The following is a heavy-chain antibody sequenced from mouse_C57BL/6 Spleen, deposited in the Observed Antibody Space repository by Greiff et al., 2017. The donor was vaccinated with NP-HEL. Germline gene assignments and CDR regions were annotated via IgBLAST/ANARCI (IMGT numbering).Heavy chain of an antibody. CDR1: GYAFSSYW. Sequence: VQLQESGAELVKPGASVKISCKASGYAFSSYWMNWVKQRPGKGLEWIGQIYPGDGDTNYNGKFKDKATLTADKSSSTAYMQLSSMTSEDSAVYFGGRGYYGSIYWYFDVWGTGTTVTVSS. D-gene: IGHD1-1*01. J-gene: IGHJ1*03. CDR2: IYPGDGDT. V-gene: IGHV1-80*01. CDR3: GRGYYGSIYWYFDV.